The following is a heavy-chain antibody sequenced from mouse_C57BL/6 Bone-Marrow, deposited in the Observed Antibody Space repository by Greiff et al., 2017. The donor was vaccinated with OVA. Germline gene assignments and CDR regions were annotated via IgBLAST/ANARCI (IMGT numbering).Heavy chain of an antibody. D-gene: IGHD1-1*01. J-gene: IGHJ1*03. Sequence: QVQLQQPGAELVKPGASVKVSCKASGYTFTSYWMHWVKQRPGQGLEWIGRIHPSDSDTNYNQKFKGKATLTVAKYSSTAYMQLSSLTSEDSAVYYCAIQEGYYGSSYWYFDVWGTGTTVTVSA. CDR2: IHPSDSDT. CDR1: GYTFTSYW. V-gene: IGHV1-74*01. CDR3: AIQEGYYGSSYWYFDV.